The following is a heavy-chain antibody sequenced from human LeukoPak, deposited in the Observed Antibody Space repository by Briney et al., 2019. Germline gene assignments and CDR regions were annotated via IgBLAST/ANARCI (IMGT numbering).Heavy chain of an antibody. J-gene: IGHJ3*02. CDR3: ARQGKGFALGASDI. CDR2: IYPGDSDT. V-gene: IGHV5-51*01. CDR1: GYSFNTYW. D-gene: IGHD3-10*01. Sequence: GESLKISCKGSGYSFNTYWIGWVRQMPGKGLEWMGIIYPGDSDTKYTPSFRGQVTISADKSVNTAYLQWSSLKASDTAMYYCARQGKGFALGASDIWGQGTMVAVSS.